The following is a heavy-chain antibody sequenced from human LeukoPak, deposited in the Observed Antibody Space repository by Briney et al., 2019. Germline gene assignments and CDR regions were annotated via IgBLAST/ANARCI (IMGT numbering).Heavy chain of an antibody. D-gene: IGHD1-26*01. CDR2: IYYSGST. CDR1: GGSISSSSYY. J-gene: IGHJ4*02. Sequence: SETLSLTCTVSGGSISSSSYYWGWIRQPPGKGLEWIGSIYYSGSTYYNPSLKSRVTISVDTSKNQFSLKLSSVTAADTAVYYCANRELRIWWEQPYYFDYWGQGTLVTVSS. V-gene: IGHV4-39*07. CDR3: ANRELRIWWEQPYYFDY.